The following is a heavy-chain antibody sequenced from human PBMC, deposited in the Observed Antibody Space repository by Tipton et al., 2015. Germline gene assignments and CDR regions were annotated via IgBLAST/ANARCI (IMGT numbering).Heavy chain of an antibody. CDR1: GESFSGYY. V-gene: IGHV4-34*01. J-gene: IGHJ6*02. D-gene: IGHD3-10*01. Sequence: TLSLTCAVYGESFSGYYWTWIRQPPGKGLEWIGEINHSGSTNFNPSLKSRVTMSVDTSKNQFSLKLNSVTAADTAVYYCARVGYYYGSGSYYHYYYYYGMDVWGQGTTVTVSS. CDR2: INHSGST. CDR3: ARVGYYYGSGSYYHYYYYYGMDV.